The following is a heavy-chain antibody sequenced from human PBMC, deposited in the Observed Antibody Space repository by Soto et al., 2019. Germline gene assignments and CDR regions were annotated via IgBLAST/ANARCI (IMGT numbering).Heavy chain of an antibody. J-gene: IGHJ4*02. CDR3: ARQGFGDLDFDY. V-gene: IGHV4-39*01. CDR1: CGSISSDSYY. D-gene: IGHD3-10*01. Sequence: PSETLSVTCTVSCGSISSDSYYWGWIRQPPGKGLEWIGSIYYSGNTYYNPSLKSRVTISVDTSKNQFSLKLSSVTAADTAVYYCARQGFGDLDFDYWGQGTPVTVSP. CDR2: IYYSGNT.